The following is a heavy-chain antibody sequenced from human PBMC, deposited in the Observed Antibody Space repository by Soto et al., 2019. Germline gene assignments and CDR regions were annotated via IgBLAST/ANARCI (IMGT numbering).Heavy chain of an antibody. CDR1: GGSISSSNW. CDR3: ARVSGSYYYGMDV. CDR2: IYHSGST. Sequence: QVQLQESGPGLVKPSGTLSLTCAVSGGSISSSNWWSWVRQPPGKGLEWIGEIYHSGSTNYNPSRTRRVTISVDTSKNQFSLKLSSVTAADTAVYYCARVSGSYYYGMDVWGQGPTVTVSS. V-gene: IGHV4-4*02. J-gene: IGHJ6*02. D-gene: IGHD6-25*01.